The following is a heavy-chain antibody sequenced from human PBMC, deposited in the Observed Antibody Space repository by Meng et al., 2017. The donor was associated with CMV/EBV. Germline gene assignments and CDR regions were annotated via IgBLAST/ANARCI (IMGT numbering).Heavy chain of an antibody. CDR1: GFTFSSYA. D-gene: IGHD3-22*01. J-gene: IGHJ4*02. CDR2: ISYDGSNK. V-gene: IGHV3-30*04. Sequence: GESLKISCAASGFTFSSYAMHWVRQAPGKGLEWVAVISYDGSNKYYADSVKGRFTISRDNSKNTLYLQMNSLRAEDTAVYYCASDYYDSGGYHPVEFDYWGQGTLVTVS. CDR3: ASDYYDSGGYHPVEFDY.